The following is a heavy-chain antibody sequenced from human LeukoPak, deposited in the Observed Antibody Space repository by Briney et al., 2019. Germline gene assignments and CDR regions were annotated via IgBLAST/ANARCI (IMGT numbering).Heavy chain of an antibody. J-gene: IGHJ6*02. Sequence: SETLSLTCTVSGGSISSGDYYWSWVRQPPGKGLEWIGYIYYSGSTYYNPSLKSRVTISVDTSKNQFSLKLSSVTAADTAVYYCARVGAKHHGMDVWGQGTTVTVSS. CDR2: IYYSGST. CDR3: ARVGAKHHGMDV. D-gene: IGHD1-26*01. V-gene: IGHV4-30-4*01. CDR1: GGSISSGDYY.